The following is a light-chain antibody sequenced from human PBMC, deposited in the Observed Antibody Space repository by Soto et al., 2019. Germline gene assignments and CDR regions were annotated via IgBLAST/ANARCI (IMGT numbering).Light chain of an antibody. CDR2: EVT. CDR3: SSYRGSSTLT. CDR1: SNDVGAYDY. Sequence: QSALTRPASVSGSPGQSITISCTGTSNDVGAYDYVSWYQQHPGKAPKLIIYEVTYRPSGVSNRFSGSQSGNTASLTISGLQAEDEADYYCSSYRGSSTLTFGGGTKVTVL. V-gene: IGLV2-14*01. J-gene: IGLJ2*01.